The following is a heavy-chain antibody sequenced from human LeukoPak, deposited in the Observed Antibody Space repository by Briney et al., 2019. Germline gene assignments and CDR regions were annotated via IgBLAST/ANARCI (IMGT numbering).Heavy chain of an antibody. CDR3: ARASVTTGYGLDV. J-gene: IGHJ6*02. D-gene: IGHD4-17*01. CDR2: VNPNSGGT. CDR1: GYSFTENY. V-gene: IGHV1-2*02. Sequence: ASVKVSCKASGYSFTENYIHWVRQAPGQGLEWLGWVNPNSGGTHYAQNFQGRVTMARDTSTSTAYMELSSLRSDDTAMYYCARASVTTGYGLDVWGPRDHGHRLL.